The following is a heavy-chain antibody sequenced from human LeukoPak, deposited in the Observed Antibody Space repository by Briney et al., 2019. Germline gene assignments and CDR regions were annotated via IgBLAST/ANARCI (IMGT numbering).Heavy chain of an antibody. V-gene: IGHV3-66*01. Sequence: GGSLRLSCAASGFTVSSNYMSWVRQAPGKGLEWVSLILGSGDTRYADSVKGRFTISRDNFKNTVYLQMNSLRAEDTAVYYCAKASRVGVAGSRFDYWGQGTLVTVSS. J-gene: IGHJ4*02. CDR2: ILGSGDT. CDR3: AKASRVGVAGSRFDY. CDR1: GFTVSSNY. D-gene: IGHD2-15*01.